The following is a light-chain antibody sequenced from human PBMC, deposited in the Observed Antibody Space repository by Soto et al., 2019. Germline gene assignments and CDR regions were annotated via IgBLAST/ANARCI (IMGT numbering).Light chain of an antibody. CDR2: GAS. Sequence: EIVLTQSPGTLSLSPGERSTLSFSSSQSVSSSYLAWYQQKPGQAPRLLIYGASTRATSFPSRFSGSGSGTEFTLTISSLQPDDFATYYCQHYNSYSEAFGQGTKVDI. V-gene: IGKV3-20*01. J-gene: IGKJ1*01. CDR1: QSVSSSY. CDR3: QHYNSYSEA.